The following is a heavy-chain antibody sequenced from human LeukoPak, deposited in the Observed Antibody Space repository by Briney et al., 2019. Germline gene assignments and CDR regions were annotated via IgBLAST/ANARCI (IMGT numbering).Heavy chain of an antibody. D-gene: IGHD2-21*01. V-gene: IGHV4-59*01. J-gene: IGHJ4*02. CDR1: GVSMSGAY. CDR3: ARGGEGYFDY. CDR2: IYYSGST. Sequence: SETLSLTCTVSGVSMSGAYWSWIRQPPGKGLEWIGYIYYSGSTNYNPSLKSRVTISVDTSKNQFSLKLSSVTAADTAVYYCARGGEGYFDYWGQGTLVTVSS.